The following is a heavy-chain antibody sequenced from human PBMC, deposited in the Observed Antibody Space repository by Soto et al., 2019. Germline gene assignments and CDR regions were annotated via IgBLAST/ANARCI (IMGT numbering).Heavy chain of an antibody. CDR1: GYTFTSYG. J-gene: IGHJ6*02. Sequence: QVQLVQSGAEVKKPGASVKISCKASGYTFTSYGISWVRQAPGQGLEWMGWISAYNGNTNYAQKHQGTXXMXTXXSTSTAYMELRSLRSDDTAVYYCARWGSYYYGMDVWGQGTTVTVSS. CDR2: ISAYNGNT. V-gene: IGHV1-18*01. CDR3: ARWGSYYYGMDV. D-gene: IGHD3-16*01.